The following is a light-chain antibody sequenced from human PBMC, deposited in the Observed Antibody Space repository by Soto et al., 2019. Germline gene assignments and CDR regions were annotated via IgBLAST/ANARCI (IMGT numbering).Light chain of an antibody. V-gene: IGKV1-5*03. CDR3: QQLTNFRFT. CDR1: QTISSW. Sequence: DIQMTQSPSTLSGSVGDRVTITCRASQTISSWLAWYQQKPGKAPKLLIYKASTLKSGVPSRFSGSGSGTEFTLTISSLQPEDFATYYCQQLTNFRFTFGQGTKLDIK. J-gene: IGKJ2*01. CDR2: KAS.